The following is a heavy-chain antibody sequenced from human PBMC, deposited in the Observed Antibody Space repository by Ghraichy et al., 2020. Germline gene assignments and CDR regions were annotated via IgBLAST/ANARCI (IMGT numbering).Heavy chain of an antibody. Sequence: GGSLRLSCAASGFTFSSYAMSWVRQAPGKGLEWVSVISGSGGDTYHADSVKGRFTISRDNSKNTLYLQMDSLRAEDTALYYCAKGGHTSWYTRLDFWGQGALVTVSS. D-gene: IGHD2-2*02. CDR1: GFTFSSYA. V-gene: IGHV3-23*01. CDR2: ISGSGGDT. J-gene: IGHJ4*02. CDR3: AKGGHTSWYTRLDF.